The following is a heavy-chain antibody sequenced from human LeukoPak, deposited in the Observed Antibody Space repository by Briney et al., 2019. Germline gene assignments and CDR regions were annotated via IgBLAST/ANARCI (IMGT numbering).Heavy chain of an antibody. CDR2: VYHTGAS. CDR1: GASINNYY. J-gene: IGHJ4*02. D-gene: IGHD2-8*01. CDR3: TRVVNGGHFDY. V-gene: IGHV4-59*01. Sequence: SETLSLTCSVSGASINNYYWTWMRQPPGKGLEWIGYVYHTGASGYHPSLKSRVAMSLDTSKNQVSLNLGSVTAADTAVYFCTRVVNGGHFDYWGQGTLVTVSS.